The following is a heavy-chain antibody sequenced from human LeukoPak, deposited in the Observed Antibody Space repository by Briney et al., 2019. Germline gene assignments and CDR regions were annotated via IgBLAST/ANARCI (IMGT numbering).Heavy chain of an antibody. CDR1: GFTFSSYS. Sequence: KPGGSLRLSCAASGFTFSSYSMNWVRQAPGKGLEWVSSSSSGSSYIYYADSVKGRFTISRDNSKNTLYLQMNSLRAEDTAVYYCAKVVGYYGSGSRYFDYWGQGTLVTVSS. CDR3: AKVVGYYGSGSRYFDY. V-gene: IGHV3-21*04. J-gene: IGHJ4*02. D-gene: IGHD3-10*01. CDR2: SSSGSSYI.